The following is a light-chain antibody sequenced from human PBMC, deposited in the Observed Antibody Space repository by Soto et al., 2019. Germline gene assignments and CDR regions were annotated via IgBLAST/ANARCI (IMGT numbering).Light chain of an antibody. V-gene: IGKV1-39*01. Sequence: DIQMTQSPSSLSASVGDRVTITCRASHRITTYLNWYQQKPGEAPILLIYAATTLQTGVPSRFSGGGSETDFTLTISSLQPEDSATYYCLQCYSPPLTFGGGTKVEIK. CDR3: LQCYSPPLT. CDR1: HRITTY. CDR2: AAT. J-gene: IGKJ4*01.